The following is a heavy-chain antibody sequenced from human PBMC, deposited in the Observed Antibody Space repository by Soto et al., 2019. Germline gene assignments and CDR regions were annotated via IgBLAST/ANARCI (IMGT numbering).Heavy chain of an antibody. Sequence: GGSLSLSCAASGLTFNNYAMHWVRQAPGKGLEWVAVISYDGSNKYYADSVKGRFTISRDNSESTLYLQMNSLRAEDTAMYHCARDSCSSTSCYSPFDYWGQGTLVTVSS. CDR1: GLTFNNYA. CDR2: ISYDGSNK. D-gene: IGHD2-2*01. V-gene: IGHV3-30-3*01. J-gene: IGHJ4*02. CDR3: ARDSCSSTSCYSPFDY.